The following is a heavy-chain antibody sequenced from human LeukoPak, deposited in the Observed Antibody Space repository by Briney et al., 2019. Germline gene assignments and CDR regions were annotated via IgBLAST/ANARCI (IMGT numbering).Heavy chain of an antibody. CDR1: GGSISSSSYY. D-gene: IGHD3-10*01. V-gene: IGHV4-39*01. CDR3: ASIPYGSGSYPDY. CDR2: IYYSGST. Sequence: SETLSLTCTVSGGSISSSSYYWGWIRQPPGKGLEWIGSIYYSGSTYYNPSLKSRVTISVDTSKNQSSLKLSSVTAADTAVYYCASIPYGSGSYPDYWGQGTLVTVSS. J-gene: IGHJ4*02.